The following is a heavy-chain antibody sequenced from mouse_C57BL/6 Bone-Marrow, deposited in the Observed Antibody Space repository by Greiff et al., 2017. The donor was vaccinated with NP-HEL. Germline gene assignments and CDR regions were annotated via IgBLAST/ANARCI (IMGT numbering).Heavy chain of an antibody. V-gene: IGHV1-59*01. D-gene: IGHD1-1*02. J-gene: IGHJ1*03. CDR1: GYTFTSYW. CDR3: ARRNYPYWYFDV. Sequence: QVQLQQPGAELVRPGTSVKLSCKASGYTFTSYWMHWVKQRPGQGLEWIGVIDPSDSYTTYNQKFKGKATLTVDTSSSTAYMQLSSLTSEDSAVYYCARRNYPYWYFDVWGTGTTVTVSS. CDR2: IDPSDSYT.